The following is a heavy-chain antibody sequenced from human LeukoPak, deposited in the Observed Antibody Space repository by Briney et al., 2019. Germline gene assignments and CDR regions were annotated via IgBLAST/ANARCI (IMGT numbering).Heavy chain of an antibody. J-gene: IGHJ4*02. CDR1: GLTISRSW. V-gene: IGHV3-7*05. Sequence: GGSLRLSCAASGLTISRSWMSWVRQAPGKGLEWVANIKEDGGERYYVDSVKGRSTISRDNAKNLLYMQMNSLRAEDTAVYYCARGLVGSGCYFDYWGQGTLVIVSS. D-gene: IGHD6-19*01. CDR3: ARGLVGSGCYFDY. CDR2: IKEDGGER.